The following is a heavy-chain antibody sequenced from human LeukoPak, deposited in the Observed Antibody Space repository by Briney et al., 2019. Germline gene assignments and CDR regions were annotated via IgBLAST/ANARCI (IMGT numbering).Heavy chain of an antibody. CDR3: ARDPTPRITIFGVVPSLGY. J-gene: IGHJ4*02. V-gene: IGHV1-69*13. D-gene: IGHD3-3*01. CDR1: GGTFSSYA. Sequence: ASVKVSCKASGGTFSSYAISWVRQAPGQGLEWMGGIIPIFGTANYAQKFQGRVTITADESTSTAYMELSSLRSEDTAVYYCARDPTPRITIFGVVPSLGYWGQGTLVTVSS. CDR2: IIPIFGTA.